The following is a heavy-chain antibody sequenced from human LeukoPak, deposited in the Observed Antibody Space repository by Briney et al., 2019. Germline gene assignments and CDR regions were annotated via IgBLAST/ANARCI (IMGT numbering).Heavy chain of an antibody. CDR3: ASTIVVVTVSVDY. Sequence: SETLSLTCTVSGGSISSYYWSWIRQPAGKGLEWIGSIYYSGSTYYNPSLKSRVTISVDTSKNQFSLKLSSVTAADTAVYYCASTIVVVTVSVDYWGQGTLVTVSS. J-gene: IGHJ4*02. V-gene: IGHV4-59*04. CDR2: IYYSGST. CDR1: GGSISSYY. D-gene: IGHD2-21*02.